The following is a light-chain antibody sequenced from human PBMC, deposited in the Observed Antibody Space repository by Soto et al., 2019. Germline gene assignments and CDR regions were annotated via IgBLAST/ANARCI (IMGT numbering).Light chain of an antibody. CDR2: DAS. J-gene: IGKJ4*01. Sequence: EIVLTQSPDTLSLSPGERATLSCRASESVSTYLAWYQQKPGQAPRLLMYDASNRVAGVPGRFSGSGSGTDFTLTINNLEPEDFAVYYRQQRSNWPLTFGRGNKVDIK. CDR3: QQRSNWPLT. CDR1: ESVSTY. V-gene: IGKV3-11*01.